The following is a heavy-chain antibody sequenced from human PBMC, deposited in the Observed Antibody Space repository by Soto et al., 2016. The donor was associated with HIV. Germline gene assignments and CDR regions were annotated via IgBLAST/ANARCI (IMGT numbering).Heavy chain of an antibody. CDR2: ISGDGGST. Sequence: EVQLVESGGGVVQPGGSLRLSCAASGFTFDDYAMHWVRQAPGKGLEWVSLISGDGGSTYYADSVKGRFTISRDNSKNSLYLQMNSLRTEDTALYYCAKDISEYRPYYYYYGMDVWGQGTTVTVSS. V-gene: IGHV3-43*02. CDR1: GFTFDDYA. D-gene: IGHD2-2*02. CDR3: AKDISEYRPYYYYYGMDV. J-gene: IGHJ6*02.